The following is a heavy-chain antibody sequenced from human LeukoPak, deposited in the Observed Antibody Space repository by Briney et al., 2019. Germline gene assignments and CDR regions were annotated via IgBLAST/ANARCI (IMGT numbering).Heavy chain of an antibody. CDR2: IYYSGST. CDR1: GGSISSYY. CDR3: GRCYGSGTYAAFDI. D-gene: IGHD3-10*01. J-gene: IGHJ3*02. V-gene: IGHV4-59*01. Sequence: SETLSLTCTVSGGSISSYYWSWIRQSPGKGLEWIGYIYYSGSTKHNPSLKSRVTMSLDTSKNQFSLKLHSVTAADTAVYYCGRCYGSGTYAAFDIWGQGTMVTVSS.